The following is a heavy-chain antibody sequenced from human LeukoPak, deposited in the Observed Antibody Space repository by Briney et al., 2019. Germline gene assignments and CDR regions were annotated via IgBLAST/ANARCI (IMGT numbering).Heavy chain of an antibody. CDR2: ISGSGGST. CDR1: GFSFSIYA. CDR3: AKTVGPGDSSGYFDAFDI. J-gene: IGHJ3*02. Sequence: GGSLRLSCAASGFSFSIYAMSWVRQAPGKGLEWVSTISGSGGSTYYADSVKGRFTISRDNSKNTLYLQMNSLRAEDTAVYYCAKTVGPGDSSGYFDAFDIWGQGTMVTVSS. V-gene: IGHV3-23*01. D-gene: IGHD3-22*01.